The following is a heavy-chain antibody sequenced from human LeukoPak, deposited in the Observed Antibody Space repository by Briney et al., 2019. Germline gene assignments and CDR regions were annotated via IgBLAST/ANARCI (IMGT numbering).Heavy chain of an antibody. CDR2: IIPIFGTT. J-gene: IGHJ1*01. V-gene: IGHV1-69*06. CDR1: GGPFGSYA. Sequence: ASVKVSCKASGGPFGSYAITWVRQAPGQGLECMGEIIPIFGTTNYAQKFQGRVTITADKSTSTAYMELSSLRSEDTAIYYCAGGPPRKGAVAGSYFQHWGQGTLVTVSS. D-gene: IGHD6-19*01. CDR3: AGGPPRKGAVAGSYFQH.